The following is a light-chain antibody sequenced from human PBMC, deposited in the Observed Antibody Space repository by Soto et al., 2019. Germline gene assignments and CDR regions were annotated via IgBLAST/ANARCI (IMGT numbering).Light chain of an antibody. J-gene: IGKJ5*01. V-gene: IGKV1-27*01. Sequence: EIQMTQSPSSLSASVGDRVTITCRASQGISSYLAWYQQKPGKDPKLLIYAASTLQSGVPSRFSGSGSGTDFTLTISSLQPEDVATYYCQKYNNAPITFGQGTRLEIK. CDR1: QGISSY. CDR3: QKYNNAPIT. CDR2: AAS.